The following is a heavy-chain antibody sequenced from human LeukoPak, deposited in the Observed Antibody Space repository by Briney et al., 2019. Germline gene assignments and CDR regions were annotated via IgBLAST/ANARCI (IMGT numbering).Heavy chain of an antibody. CDR2: IYYSGST. J-gene: IGHJ3*02. Sequence: SETLSLTCTVSGGSISSSSYYWGWIRQPPGKGLEWIGSIYYSGSTYYNPSLKSRVTISVDTSKNQFSLKLSSVTAADTAVYYCARRPYYDSSGYYHSDDAFDIWGQGTMVTVSS. D-gene: IGHD3-22*01. V-gene: IGHV4-39*01. CDR3: ARRPYYDSSGYYHSDDAFDI. CDR1: GGSISSSSYY.